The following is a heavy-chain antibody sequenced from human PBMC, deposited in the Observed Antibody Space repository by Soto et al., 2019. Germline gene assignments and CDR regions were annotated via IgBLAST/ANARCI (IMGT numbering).Heavy chain of an antibody. CDR1: GFTFSSYG. Sequence: QVQLVESGGGVVQPGRSLRLSCAASGFTFSSYGMHWVRQAPGKGLEWVAVIWYDGSNKYYADSVKGRFTISRDNSKNPLYLQMNSLRAEDTAVYYCAGGEQLDLDYWGQGTLVTVSS. V-gene: IGHV3-33*01. D-gene: IGHD6-6*01. CDR2: IWYDGSNK. CDR3: AGGEQLDLDY. J-gene: IGHJ4*02.